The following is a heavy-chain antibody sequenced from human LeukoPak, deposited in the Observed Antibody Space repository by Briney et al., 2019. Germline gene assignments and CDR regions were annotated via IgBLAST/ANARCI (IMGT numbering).Heavy chain of an antibody. Sequence: SETLSLTCAAYGGSFSGYYWSWIRQPPGKGLEWIGEINHSGSTNYNPSLKSRVTISVDTSKNQFSLKLSSVTAADTAVYYCARVGLVGDSSGYYYPYYYGMDVWGQGTTVTVSS. D-gene: IGHD3-22*01. CDR2: INHSGST. CDR1: GGSFSGYY. J-gene: IGHJ6*02. CDR3: ARVGLVGDSSGYYYPYYYGMDV. V-gene: IGHV4-34*01.